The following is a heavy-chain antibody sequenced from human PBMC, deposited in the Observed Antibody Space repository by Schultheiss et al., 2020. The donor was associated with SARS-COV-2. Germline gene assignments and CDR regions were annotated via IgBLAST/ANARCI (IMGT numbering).Heavy chain of an antibody. J-gene: IGHJ3*02. CDR3: ARTGGLGMGGHAFDI. CDR1: GYSFTSYW. V-gene: IGHV5-51*01. D-gene: IGHD7-27*01. Sequence: GGSLRLSCKGSGYSFTSYWIGWVRQMPGKGLEWMGIIYPGDSDTRYSPSFQGQVTISADKSISTAYLQWSSLKASDTAMYYCARTGGLGMGGHAFDIWGQGTMVTVSS. CDR2: IYPGDSDT.